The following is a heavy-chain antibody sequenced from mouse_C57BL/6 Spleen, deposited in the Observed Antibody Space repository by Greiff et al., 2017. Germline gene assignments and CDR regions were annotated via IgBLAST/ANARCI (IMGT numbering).Heavy chain of an antibody. CDR1: GYTFTSYW. J-gene: IGHJ2*02. CDR3: ALYGYDDY. CDR2: IDPSDSDT. D-gene: IGHD2-2*01. Sequence: VQLQQSGAELVKPGASVKLSCKASGYTFTSYWMQWVKQRPGQGLEWIGEIDPSDSDTNYNQKFKGKATLTVDTSSSTAYMQLSSLTSEDSAVXYCALYGYDDYWGQGTSVTVSS. V-gene: IGHV1-50*01.